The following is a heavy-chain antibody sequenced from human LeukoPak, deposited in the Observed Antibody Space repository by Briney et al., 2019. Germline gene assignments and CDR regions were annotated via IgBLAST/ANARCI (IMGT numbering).Heavy chain of an antibody. CDR1: GFTFDDYA. D-gene: IGHD1-26*01. Sequence: GGSLRLSCAASGFTFDDYAMHWVRQAPGKGLEWVSGITWNSGSVVYADSVKGRFTISRDNAKNSLYLQMNSLRAEDTAVYYCARVNSGSYYGPAIFDYWGQGTLVTVSS. CDR2: ITWNSGSV. J-gene: IGHJ4*02. CDR3: ARVNSGSYYGPAIFDY. V-gene: IGHV3-9*01.